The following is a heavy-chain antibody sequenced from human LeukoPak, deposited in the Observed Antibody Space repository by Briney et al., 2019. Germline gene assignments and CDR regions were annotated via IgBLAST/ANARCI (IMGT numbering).Heavy chain of an antibody. V-gene: IGHV4-39*01. D-gene: IGHD6-19*01. J-gene: IGHJ4*02. CDR2: IYYSGST. Sequence: PSETLSLTCAVSGGSISSSSYYWGWIRQPPGKGLEWIGTIYYSGSTYYNPSLKSRVTISVDTSKNQFSLKLSSVTAADTAVYYCARVVPMYSSDWYDDYWGQGTLVTVSS. CDR3: ARVVPMYSSDWYDDY. CDR1: GGSISSSSYY.